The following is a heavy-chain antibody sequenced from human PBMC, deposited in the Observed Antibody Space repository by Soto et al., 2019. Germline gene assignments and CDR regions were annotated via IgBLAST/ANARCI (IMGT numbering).Heavy chain of an antibody. CDR2: INPYNGNT. V-gene: IGHV1-18*01. CDR1: GYTFTSYG. CDR3: ARAGVGLAAPRVWPY. J-gene: IGHJ4*02. D-gene: IGHD6-13*01. Sequence: ASVKVSCKASGYTFTSYGISWVRQAPGQGLEWMAWINPYNGNTKYAEKFLGRVTVTTDTSTATAYMEVRSLTSDDTAVFYCARAGVGLAAPRVWPYWGQGTPVTVYS.